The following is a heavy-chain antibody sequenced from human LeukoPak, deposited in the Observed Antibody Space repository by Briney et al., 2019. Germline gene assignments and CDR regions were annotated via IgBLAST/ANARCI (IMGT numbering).Heavy chain of an antibody. CDR1: GLTFSSYA. Sequence: PGGSLRLSCAASGLTFSSYAMSWVRQAPGKGLEWVSAISGSGGSTYYADSVKGRFTISRDNSKNTLNLQMNSLRAEDTAVYYCAKSRDGYNILDYWGQGTLVTVSS. CDR2: ISGSGGST. J-gene: IGHJ4*02. V-gene: IGHV3-23*01. D-gene: IGHD5-24*01. CDR3: AKSRDGYNILDY.